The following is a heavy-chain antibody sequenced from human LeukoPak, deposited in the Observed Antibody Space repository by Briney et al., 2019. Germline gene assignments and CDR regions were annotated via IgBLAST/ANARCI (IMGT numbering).Heavy chain of an antibody. V-gene: IGHV1-46*01. D-gene: IGHD3-10*01. CDR1: GYTFTSYY. CDR3: ARDQGVVDIAYYNPDAFDV. J-gene: IGHJ3*01. CDR2: INPSGGST. Sequence: ASVKVSCKASGYTFTSYYMHWVRQAPGQGLEWMGIINPSGGSTSYAQKFQGRVTMTRDTSTSTVYMELSSLRSEDTAVYYCARDQGVVDIAYYNPDAFDVWGQGTLVTVSS.